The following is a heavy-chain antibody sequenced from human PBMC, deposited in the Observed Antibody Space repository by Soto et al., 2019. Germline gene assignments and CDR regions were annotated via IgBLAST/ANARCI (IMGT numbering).Heavy chain of an antibody. CDR1: GFTFSSYA. CDR2: ISGSGGST. J-gene: IGHJ4*02. Sequence: GVSLRLSCAASGFTFSSYAMSWVRQAPGKGLEWVSAISGSGGSTYYADSVKGRFTISRDNSKNTLYLQMNSLRAEDTAVYYCAKAHFRTGYYYFDYWGQGTLVTVSS. CDR3: AKAHFRTGYYYFDY. D-gene: IGHD3-3*02. V-gene: IGHV3-23*01.